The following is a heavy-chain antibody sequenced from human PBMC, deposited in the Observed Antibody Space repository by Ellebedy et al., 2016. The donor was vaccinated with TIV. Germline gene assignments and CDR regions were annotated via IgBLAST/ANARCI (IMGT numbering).Heavy chain of an antibody. CDR2: IYSGGSA. J-gene: IGHJ4*02. D-gene: IGHD4-17*01. Sequence: PGGSLRLSCEASGFSVSTNYMSWVRQAPGKGLDWVSIIYSGGSAYYADSVKGRFAISRDNSRNTLYLQMNSLRAEDTAVYYCASRPDGDYHFLDYWGQGTLVTVSS. CDR3: ASRPDGDYHFLDY. CDR1: GFSVSTNY. V-gene: IGHV3-66*01.